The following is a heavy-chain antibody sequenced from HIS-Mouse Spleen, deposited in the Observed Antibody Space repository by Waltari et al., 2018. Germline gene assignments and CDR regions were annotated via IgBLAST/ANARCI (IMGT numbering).Heavy chain of an antibody. CDR3: ATPEWTTVTPEYFQH. CDR2: FSGSGGST. Sequence: EVQLLESGGGLVQPGGSLRLSCAASGFTFSSYAMSWVRQAPGKGLEWGSAFSGSGGSTYYADSVKVRLPISRDNYKNPLYLQMNSLRAEDTAVYYCATPEWTTVTPEYFQHWGQGTLVTVSS. CDR1: GFTFSSYA. V-gene: IGHV3-23*01. D-gene: IGHD4-17*01. J-gene: IGHJ1*01.